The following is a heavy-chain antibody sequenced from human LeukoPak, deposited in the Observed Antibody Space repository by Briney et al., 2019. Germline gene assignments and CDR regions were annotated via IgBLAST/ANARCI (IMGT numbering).Heavy chain of an antibody. J-gene: IGHJ6*02. CDR2: ISYDGSNK. CDR1: GFTFSSYG. CDR3: AKGVRYFDWLLDRDYYYYGMDV. V-gene: IGHV3-30*18. D-gene: IGHD3-9*01. Sequence: GRSLRLSCAASGFTFSSYGMHWVRQAPGKGLEWVAVISYDGSNKYYADSVKGRFTISRDNSKNTLYLQMNSLRAEDTAVYYCAKGVRYFDWLLDRDYYYYGMDVWGQGTTVTVSS.